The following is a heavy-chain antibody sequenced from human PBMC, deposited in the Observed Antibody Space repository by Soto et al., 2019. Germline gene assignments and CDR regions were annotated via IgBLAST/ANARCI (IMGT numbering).Heavy chain of an antibody. CDR3: TTVAGTPDDYYYYGMDV. V-gene: IGHV3-15*01. J-gene: IGHJ6*02. D-gene: IGHD6-13*01. Sequence: GGSLRLSCAASGFTFSNAWMSWVRQAPGKGLEWLGRIKSKTDGGTTDYAAPVKGRFTISRDDSKNTLYLQMNSLKTEDTAVYYCTTVAGTPDDYYYYGMDVWGQGTTVTVSS. CDR2: IKSKTDGGTT. CDR1: GFTFSNAW.